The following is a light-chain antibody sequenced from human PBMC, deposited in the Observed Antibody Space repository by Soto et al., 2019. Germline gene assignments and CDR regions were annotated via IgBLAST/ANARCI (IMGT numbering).Light chain of an antibody. CDR2: RDS. Sequence: SYELTQPLSVSVPLGQTASITCGGNNIGTRNVHWYQQKPGQAPVLVVYRDSNRPSGILERFSGSNSGNTATLTISRAQAGDEANYYCHVWDSSTAVFGGGTKLTVL. CDR3: HVWDSSTAV. V-gene: IGLV3-9*01. J-gene: IGLJ3*02. CDR1: NIGTRN.